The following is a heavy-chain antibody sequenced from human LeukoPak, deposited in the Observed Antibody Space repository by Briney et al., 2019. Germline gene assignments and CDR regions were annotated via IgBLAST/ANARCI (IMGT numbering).Heavy chain of an antibody. J-gene: IGHJ4*02. V-gene: IGHV3-23*01. CDR3: AKGLRGCSGNGWYHFFDF. D-gene: IGHD6-19*01. CDR1: GFTFSSYA. Sequence: PAGSLTLSCAASGFTFSSYAMSWVREAPRKGLEWVSAISCCDGSTFYATSVKARLTIPRDNSNNALYLHMKSLRAGDTAVYYCAKGLRGCSGNGWYHFFDFWGQGAVVTVSS. CDR2: ISCCDGST.